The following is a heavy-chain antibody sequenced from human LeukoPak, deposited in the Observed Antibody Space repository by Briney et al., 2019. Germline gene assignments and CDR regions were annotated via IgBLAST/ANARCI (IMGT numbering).Heavy chain of an antibody. J-gene: IGHJ4*02. CDR3: ARSRMGYSSSWYYGRVDY. CDR1: GGSFSGYY. V-gene: IGHV4-34*01. CDR2: IYYSGST. D-gene: IGHD6-13*01. Sequence: KPSETLSLTCAVYGGSFSGYYWSWIRQPPGKGLEWIGSIYYSGSTYYNPSLKSRVTISVDTSKNQFSLKLSSVTAADTAVYYCARSRMGYSSSWYYGRVDYWGQGTLVTVSS.